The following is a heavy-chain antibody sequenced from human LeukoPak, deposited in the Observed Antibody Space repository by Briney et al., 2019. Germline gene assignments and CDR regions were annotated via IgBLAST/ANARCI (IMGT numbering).Heavy chain of an antibody. CDR1: GYSISSGYY. J-gene: IGHJ4*02. V-gene: IGHV4-38-2*02. CDR3: ARQKYSGTYVDY. D-gene: IGHD1-26*01. Sequence: SETLSLTCTVSGYSISSGYYWGWIRQPPGKGLEWIGSIYHSGSTYYNPSLKSRVTISVDTSKNQFSLKLSSVTAADTAVYYCARQKYSGTYVDYWGQGTLVTVSS. CDR2: IYHSGST.